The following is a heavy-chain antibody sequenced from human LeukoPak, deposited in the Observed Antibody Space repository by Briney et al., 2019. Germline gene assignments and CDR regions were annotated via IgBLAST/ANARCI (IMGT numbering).Heavy chain of an antibody. CDR1: GFTFSSYA. CDR3: ADSGYDCPFDY. J-gene: IGHJ4*02. Sequence: GRSLRLSCAASGFTFSSYAMSWVRQAPGKGLEWVSAISGSGGSTYYADSVKGRFTISRDNSKNTLYLQMNSLRAEDTAVYYCADSGYDCPFDYWGQGTLVTVSS. CDR2: ISGSGGST. V-gene: IGHV3-23*01. D-gene: IGHD5-12*01.